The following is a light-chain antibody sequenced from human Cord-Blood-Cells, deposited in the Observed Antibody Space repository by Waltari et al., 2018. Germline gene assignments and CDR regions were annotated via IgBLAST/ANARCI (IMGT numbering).Light chain of an antibody. CDR1: SLRSYY. V-gene: IGLV3-19*01. CDR3: NSRDSSGNHLV. CDR2: GKN. J-gene: IGLJ2*01. Sequence: SSELTQDPAVSVALGQTVRITCQGHSLRSYYASWYQQKPGQAPVLVIYGKNNRPSGIPDRFSGSSSGNTASLTSTGAQAEDEADYYCNSRDSSGNHLVFGGGTKLTVL.